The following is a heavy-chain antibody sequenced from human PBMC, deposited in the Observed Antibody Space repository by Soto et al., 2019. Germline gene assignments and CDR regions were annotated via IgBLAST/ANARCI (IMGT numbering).Heavy chain of an antibody. V-gene: IGHV4-34*01. CDR2: INHSGRT. Sequence: QVQLQQWGAGLLKPSETLSLTCAVFGGSFSGYYWTWVRQPPGKGLEWIGEINHSGRTNSNPSLKSRVTMSVDTSKNQFSLKLSSVTAADTAVYYCARSLQGWTPFDYWGQGTLVTVSS. CDR1: GGSFSGYY. CDR3: ARSLQGWTPFDY. D-gene: IGHD4-4*01. J-gene: IGHJ4*02.